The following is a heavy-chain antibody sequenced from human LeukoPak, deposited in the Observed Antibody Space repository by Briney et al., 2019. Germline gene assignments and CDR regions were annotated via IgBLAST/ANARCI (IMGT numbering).Heavy chain of an antibody. CDR2: IRSKAYGGTT. D-gene: IGHD3-22*01. J-gene: IGHJ4*02. V-gene: IGHV3-49*03. Sequence: GGSLRLSCTASGVTFGDYAMSWFRQAPGKGLEWVGFIRSKAYGGTTEYAASVKGRFTISRDDSKSIAYLQMNSLKTEDTAVYYCTTDESYYDSSGYAGWGQGTLVTVSS. CDR3: TTDESYYDSSGYAG. CDR1: GVTFGDYA.